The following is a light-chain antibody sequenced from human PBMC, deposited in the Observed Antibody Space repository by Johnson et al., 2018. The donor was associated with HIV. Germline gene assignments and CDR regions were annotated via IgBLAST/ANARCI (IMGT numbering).Light chain of an antibody. J-gene: IGLJ1*01. CDR1: SSNIGNNY. CDR2: ENI. Sequence: QSVLTQPPSVSAAPGQKVTISCSGSSSNIGNNYVSWYQQLPGTAPKLLVYENIKRPSGIPDRFSGSKSGTSATLGIAGLQTGDEADYYCGTWDSSLSANVFGTGTKGTVL. CDR3: GTWDSSLSANV. V-gene: IGLV1-51*02.